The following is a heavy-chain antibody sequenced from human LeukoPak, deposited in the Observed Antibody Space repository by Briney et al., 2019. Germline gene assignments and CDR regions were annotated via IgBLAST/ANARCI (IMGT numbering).Heavy chain of an antibody. CDR1: GGSLRTFY. Sequence: PSETLSLTCTVSGGSLRTFYWSWIRQPPGKGLEWIGYIYYSGTTNYNPSLKSRVTISVDTSNNQFSLRLSSVSAADTAVYYCATHSSSSNLFDGWGQGILVTVSS. J-gene: IGHJ4*02. D-gene: IGHD2-2*01. CDR3: ATHSSSSNLFDG. CDR2: IYYSGTT. V-gene: IGHV4-59*01.